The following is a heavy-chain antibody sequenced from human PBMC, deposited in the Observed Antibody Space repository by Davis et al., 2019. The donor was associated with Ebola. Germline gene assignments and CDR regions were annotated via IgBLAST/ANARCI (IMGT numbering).Heavy chain of an antibody. Sequence: GESLKISCKGSGYSFTSYWIGWVRQMPGKGLEWMGIIFPGDSVSQYSPSFQGQVHISADKSINTAYLQWTSVRASDSAIYYCARGGLPGFTSSGFDSWGQGTLVTVSS. J-gene: IGHJ4*02. CDR2: IFPGDSVS. CDR3: ARGGLPGFTSSGFDS. CDR1: GYSFTSYW. D-gene: IGHD3-9*01. V-gene: IGHV5-51*01.